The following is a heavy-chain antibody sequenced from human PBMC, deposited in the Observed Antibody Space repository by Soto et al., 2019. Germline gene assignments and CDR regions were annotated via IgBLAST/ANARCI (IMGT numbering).Heavy chain of an antibody. CDR2: INSDGSST. CDR3: ASARIGSYAGMDV. Sequence: HPGGSLRLSCAASGFTFSSYWMHWVRQAPGKGLVWVSRINSDGSSTSYADSVKGRFTISRDNAKNTLYLQMNSLRAEDTAVYYCASARIGSYAGMDVWGQGTTVTVSS. J-gene: IGHJ6*02. V-gene: IGHV3-74*01. CDR1: GFTFSSYW. D-gene: IGHD1-26*01.